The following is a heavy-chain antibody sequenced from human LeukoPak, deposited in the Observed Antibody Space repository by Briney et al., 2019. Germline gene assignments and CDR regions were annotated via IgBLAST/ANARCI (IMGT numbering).Heavy chain of an antibody. CDR2: IRYDGSNK. Sequence: GGSLRLSCAASGFIFSSYGMHWVRQAPGKGLEWVAFIRYDGSNKYYADSVKGRFTISRDNSKNTLYLQMKSLRAEDTAVYYCAKPTPNGSGSPRPDDAFDIWGQGTMVTVSS. CDR1: GFIFSSYG. D-gene: IGHD3-10*01. CDR3: AKPTPNGSGSPRPDDAFDI. J-gene: IGHJ3*02. V-gene: IGHV3-30*02.